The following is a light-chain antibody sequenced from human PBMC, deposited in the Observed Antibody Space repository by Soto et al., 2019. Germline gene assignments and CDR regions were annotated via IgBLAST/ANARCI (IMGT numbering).Light chain of an antibody. Sequence: DIVMTQTPLYSPVALGQPASIACRSSQSLEKSDGNNYLSWLHQRPGQPLRLLIYQVSNRVSGVPERFSGSGAGTHFALNISRVEAEDVGVFYCMQAAQFRSLGQGTRLEIK. CDR1: QSLEKSDGNNY. CDR3: MQAAQFRS. V-gene: IGKV2-24*01. CDR2: QVS. J-gene: IGKJ5*01.